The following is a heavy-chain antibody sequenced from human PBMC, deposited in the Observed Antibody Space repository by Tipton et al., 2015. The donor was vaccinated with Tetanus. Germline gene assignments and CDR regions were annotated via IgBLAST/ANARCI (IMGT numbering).Heavy chain of an antibody. D-gene: IGHD4-17*01. CDR1: GFPFHSYH. V-gene: IGHV3-48*02. J-gene: IGHJ4*02. CDR3: ARVIRRSMIGYGVFDS. CDR2: IGDPAKVI. Sequence: SLRLSCPTSGFPFHSYHMAWVRQAPGKGLEWISYIGDPAKVIQYADSVKGRFTVSRDDAENSLFLQMTSLRDDDTAVYFCARVIRRSMIGYGVFDSWGQGTLVAVSS.